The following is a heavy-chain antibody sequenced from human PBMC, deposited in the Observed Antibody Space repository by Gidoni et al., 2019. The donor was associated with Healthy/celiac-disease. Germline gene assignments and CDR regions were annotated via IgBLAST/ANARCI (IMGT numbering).Heavy chain of an antibody. V-gene: IGHV1-46*03. Sequence: QVQLVQSGAEVKKPGASVKVSCRASGYTFTSYYMHWVRQAPGQGLEWMGIINPSGGSTSYAQKFQGRVTMTRDTSTSTVYMELSSLRSEDTAVYCCARGRSKDWFDPWGQGTLVTVSS. CDR1: GYTFTSYY. D-gene: IGHD4-4*01. CDR3: ARGRSKDWFDP. J-gene: IGHJ5*02. CDR2: INPSGGST.